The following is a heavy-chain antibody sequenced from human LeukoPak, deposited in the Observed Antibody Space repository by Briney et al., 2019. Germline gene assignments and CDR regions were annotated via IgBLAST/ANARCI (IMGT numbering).Heavy chain of an antibody. Sequence: PSETLSLTCTISGYSISSGYYWGWIRQPPGKGLEWIGSIHHSGSTYNNPSLKSRVTISLDTSENQFSLKLSSVTAADTAVYYCARDLYSSGWGYFDYWGQGTLVTVSS. CDR3: ARDLYSSGWGYFDY. V-gene: IGHV4-38-2*02. D-gene: IGHD6-19*01. CDR2: IHHSGST. CDR1: GYSISSGYY. J-gene: IGHJ4*02.